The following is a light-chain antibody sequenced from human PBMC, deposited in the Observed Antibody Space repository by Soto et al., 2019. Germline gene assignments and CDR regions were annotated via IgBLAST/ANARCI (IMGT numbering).Light chain of an antibody. V-gene: IGKV1-12*01. Sequence: DIEMTQSPSSVSASVGDRVSITCRASQGVTNWVAWYQQKPGHAPKLLIYAGSSLESGVPSRFSGSGFGTNFPLTSRITEPDDFASYQFQQPGTLPWTFGQGTKVEIK. CDR2: AGS. CDR3: QQPGTLPWT. CDR1: QGVTNW. J-gene: IGKJ1*01.